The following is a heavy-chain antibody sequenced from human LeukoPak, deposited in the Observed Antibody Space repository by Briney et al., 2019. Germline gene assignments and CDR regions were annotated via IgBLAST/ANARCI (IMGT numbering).Heavy chain of an antibody. CDR3: AKRYTAGPFGNQLDY. Sequence: GSLRLSFAASGFPFSDYYMSWSRPAPGKGLGGVSCISSSGSTIYYADSVKGRFTISRDNSKTTLYLQMNSLRAEDTAVYYCAKRYTAGPFGNQLDYWGQGTLVTVSS. CDR2: ISSSGSTI. V-gene: IGHV3-11*04. J-gene: IGHJ4*02. CDR1: GFPFSDYY. D-gene: IGHD3-16*01.